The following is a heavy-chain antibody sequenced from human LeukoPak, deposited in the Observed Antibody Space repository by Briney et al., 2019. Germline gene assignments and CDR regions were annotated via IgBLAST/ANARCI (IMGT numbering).Heavy chain of an antibody. J-gene: IGHJ6*03. D-gene: IGHD3-10*01. CDR1: GYTFTSYG. CDR3: ARNAGYYYMDV. Sequence: GASVTVSFKASGYTFTSYGISWVRQAHGQGIEWMGWISAYNGNTNYAQKLQGRVTITTDTSTSTAYMELRSLRSDDTAVYYCARNAGYYYMDVWGKGTTVTVSS. CDR2: ISAYNGNT. V-gene: IGHV1-18*01.